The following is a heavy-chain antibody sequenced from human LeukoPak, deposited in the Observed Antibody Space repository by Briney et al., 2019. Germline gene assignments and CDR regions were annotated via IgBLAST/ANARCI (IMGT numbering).Heavy chain of an antibody. CDR1: GFTFSSYA. CDR3: ARGYSGPHAFDI. J-gene: IGHJ3*02. D-gene: IGHD5-12*01. V-gene: IGHV3-64*01. CDR2: ISSNGGST. Sequence: GGSLRLSCAASGFTFSSYAMHWVRQAPGKGLEYVSAISSNGGSTYYANSVNGRFTISRDNSKNTLYLQMGSLRAEDMAVYYCARGYSGPHAFDIWGQGTMVTVSS.